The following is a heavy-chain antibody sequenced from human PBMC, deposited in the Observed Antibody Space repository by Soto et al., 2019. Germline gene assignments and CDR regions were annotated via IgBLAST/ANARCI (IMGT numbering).Heavy chain of an antibody. D-gene: IGHD5-18*01. Sequence: SVNVSCKASGGTFSTYPLTWVRQAPGQGLEWVGVHVPMFNTSTYARKFRGRVTITADESTTTAFMELSSLRSEDTAVYYCASSWIQSYFFDSCAQGSLVAVS. V-gene: IGHV1-69*13. CDR3: ASSWIQSYFFDS. CDR1: GGTFSTYP. J-gene: IGHJ4*02. CDR2: HVPMFNTS.